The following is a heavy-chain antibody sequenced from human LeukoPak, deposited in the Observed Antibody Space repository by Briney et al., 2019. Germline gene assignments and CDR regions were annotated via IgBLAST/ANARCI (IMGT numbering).Heavy chain of an antibody. D-gene: IGHD4-17*01. V-gene: IGHV3-53*01. CDR3: ASGPTAVTRSY. CDR1: GFTVSSSY. J-gene: IGHJ4*02. Sequence: PGGSLRLSYAASGFTVSSSYISWVRQAPGKGLEWVSIIYSGGITYYADSVKGRFTMSRDNSKNMLYLQMHSLRAEDTAVYYCASGPTAVTRSYWGRGTLVTVSS. CDR2: IYSGGIT.